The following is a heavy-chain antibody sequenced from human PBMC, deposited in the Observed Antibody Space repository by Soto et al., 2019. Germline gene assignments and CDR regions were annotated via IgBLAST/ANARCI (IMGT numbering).Heavy chain of an antibody. Sequence: PGGSLRLSWAASGLTFSSYAMRWVRQATGKGLEWVAVISYDGSNKYYADSVKGRFTISRDNSKNTLYLQMNSLRAEDTAVYYCARDERYSSSWYGEYYYYYGMDVWGQGTTVTVSS. CDR2: ISYDGSNK. J-gene: IGHJ6*02. D-gene: IGHD6-13*01. CDR1: GLTFSSYA. V-gene: IGHV3-30-3*01. CDR3: ARDERYSSSWYGEYYYYYGMDV.